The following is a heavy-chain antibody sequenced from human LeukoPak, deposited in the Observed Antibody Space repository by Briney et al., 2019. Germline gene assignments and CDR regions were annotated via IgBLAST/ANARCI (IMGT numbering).Heavy chain of an antibody. CDR1: GFTFSSYS. Sequence: GGSLRLSCAASGFTFSSYSMNWVRQAPGKGLEWVSSISGSSYYIYYADSVKGRFTISRDNAKNSLYLQMNSLRAEDTAVYYCARGSPHDYGDYVSPFDYWGQGTLVTVSS. CDR3: ARGSPHDYGDYVSPFDY. J-gene: IGHJ4*02. CDR2: ISGSSYYI. D-gene: IGHD4-17*01. V-gene: IGHV3-21*01.